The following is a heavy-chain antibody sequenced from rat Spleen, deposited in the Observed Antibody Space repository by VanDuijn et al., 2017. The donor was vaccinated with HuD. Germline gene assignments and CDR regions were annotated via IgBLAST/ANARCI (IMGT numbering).Heavy chain of an antibody. CDR1: GITFTNYW. D-gene: IGHD1-12*02. J-gene: IGHJ2*01. Sequence: EMQLVESGGGLVQPGGSLKLSCVASGITFTNYWMTWIRQAPGKGLEWIASITNTGDSTYYLDSVKGRFTISRNNAKSTLYLQMDSLRSEDTATYYCTTSYDGSYYYDYWGQGVMVTVSS. CDR3: TTSYDGSYYYDY. CDR2: ITNTGDST. V-gene: IGHV5-31*01.